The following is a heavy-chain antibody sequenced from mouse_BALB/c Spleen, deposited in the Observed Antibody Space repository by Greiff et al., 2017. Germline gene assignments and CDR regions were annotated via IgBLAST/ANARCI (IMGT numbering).Heavy chain of an antibody. CDR3: ARGGLRRGVYYYAMDY. V-gene: IGHV1-9*01. Sequence: VQLQQSGAELMKPGASVKISCKATGYTFSSYWIEWVKQRPGHGLEWIGEILPGSGSTNYNEKFKGKATFTADTSSNTAYMQLSSLTSEDSAVYYCARGGLRRGVYYYAMDYWGQGTSVTVSS. D-gene: IGHD2-2*01. J-gene: IGHJ4*01. CDR2: ILPGSGST. CDR1: GYTFSSYW.